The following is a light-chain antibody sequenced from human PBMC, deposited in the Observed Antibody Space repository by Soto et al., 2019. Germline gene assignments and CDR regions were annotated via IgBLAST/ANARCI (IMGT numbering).Light chain of an antibody. Sequence: DIGISQSISTLSVRPGERAKLSCRASQSISSNLAWYQQKPGQAPRLLIYGASTRATGIPARFRGSGSGTEFTLTISSLQSDDVAFYYCQQYNSLPWTFGQGTKVDIK. CDR1: QSISSN. J-gene: IGKJ1*01. CDR2: GAS. CDR3: QQYNSLPWT. V-gene: IGKV3-15*01.